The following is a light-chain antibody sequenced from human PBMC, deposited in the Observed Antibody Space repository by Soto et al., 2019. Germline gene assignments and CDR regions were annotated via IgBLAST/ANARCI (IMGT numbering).Light chain of an antibody. V-gene: IGKV3-20*01. J-gene: IGKJ4*01. CDR1: QSVSSSY. CDR3: QQYGSSPPT. Sequence: EIVLTQSPGTLSLSPGERATLSCRASQSVSSSYLAWYQQKPGQAPRLLIYGASSRATGIPDRFSGSGSGTDFTLTISRLEPLDFAVYYCQQYGSSPPTLGGGTRVDIK. CDR2: GAS.